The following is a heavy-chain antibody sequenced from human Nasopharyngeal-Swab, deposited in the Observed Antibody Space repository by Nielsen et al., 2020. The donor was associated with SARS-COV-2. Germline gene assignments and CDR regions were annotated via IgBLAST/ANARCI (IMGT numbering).Heavy chain of an antibody. J-gene: IGHJ6*02. Sequence: ASVKVSCKASGYTFTSYGISWVRQAPGQGLEWMGRINPNSGGTNYAQKFQGRVTMTRDTSISTAYMELSRLRSDDTAVYYCARDPDYGEKKGNGMDVWGQGTTVTVSS. CDR2: INPNSGGT. CDR3: ARDPDYGEKKGNGMDV. D-gene: IGHD4-17*01. V-gene: IGHV1-2*06. CDR1: GYTFTSYG.